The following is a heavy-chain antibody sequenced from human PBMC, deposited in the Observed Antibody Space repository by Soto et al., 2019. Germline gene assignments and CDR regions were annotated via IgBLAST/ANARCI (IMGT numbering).Heavy chain of an antibody. J-gene: IGHJ5*02. CDR1: GGTFSSYA. V-gene: IGHV1-69*12. D-gene: IGHD6-13*01. Sequence: QVQLVQSGAEVKKPGSSVKVSCKASGGTFSSYAISWVRQAPGQGLEWMGGIIPIFGTANYAQKFQGRVTITADESTSTAYMELSSLRSEDTAVYYCARHYIAAAGTVWGFLFDPWGQGTLVTVSS. CDR2: IIPIFGTA. CDR3: ARHYIAAAGTVWGFLFDP.